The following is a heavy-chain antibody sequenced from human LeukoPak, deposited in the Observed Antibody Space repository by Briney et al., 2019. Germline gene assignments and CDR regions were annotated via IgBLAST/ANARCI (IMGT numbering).Heavy chain of an antibody. D-gene: IGHD5-18*01. J-gene: IGHJ4*02. CDR1: GGSFSGYY. CDR3: ASYTAGGGGLDY. CDR2: INHSGST. Sequence: SETLSLTCAVYGGSFSGYYWSWIRQPPGKGLEWIGEINHSGSTNYNPSLRSRVTISVDTSKNQFSLKLSSVTAADTAVYYCASYTAGGGGLDYWGQGTLVTVSS. V-gene: IGHV4-34*01.